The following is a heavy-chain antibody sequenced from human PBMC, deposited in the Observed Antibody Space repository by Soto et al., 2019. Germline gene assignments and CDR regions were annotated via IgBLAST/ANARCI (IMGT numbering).Heavy chain of an antibody. V-gene: IGHV3-33*01. CDR2: IWYDGSNK. Sequence: QVQLVESGGGVVQPGRSLRLSCAASGFTFSSYGMHWVRQAPGKGLEWVAVIWYDGSNKYYADSVKGRFTISRDNSKNTLYLQMNSLRAEDTAVYYCARAYRANTPRSFDYWGQGTLVTVSS. D-gene: IGHD1-26*01. CDR1: GFTFSSYG. CDR3: ARAYRANTPRSFDY. J-gene: IGHJ4*02.